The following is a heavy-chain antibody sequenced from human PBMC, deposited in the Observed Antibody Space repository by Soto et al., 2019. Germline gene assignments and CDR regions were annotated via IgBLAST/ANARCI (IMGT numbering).Heavy chain of an antibody. V-gene: IGHV4-61*08. Sequence: SETLSLTCTVSGGSISSGGYYWSWIRQHPGKGLEWIGHIYYSGSTNYNPSLKSRVTISIDTSKNQFSLKLSSVTAADTAVYYCARVRSDYSNYYYYYYGMDVWGQGTPVTVYS. D-gene: IGHD4-4*01. CDR2: IYYSGST. J-gene: IGHJ6*02. CDR1: GGSISSGGYY. CDR3: ARVRSDYSNYYYYYYGMDV.